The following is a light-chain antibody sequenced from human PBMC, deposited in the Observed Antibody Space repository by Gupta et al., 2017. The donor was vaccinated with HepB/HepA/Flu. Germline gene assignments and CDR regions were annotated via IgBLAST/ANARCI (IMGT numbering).Light chain of an antibody. CDR2: GNS. CDR1: SSKTGSKS. J-gene: IGLJ2*01. V-gene: IGLV1-44*01. Sequence: QSGLTQPPSASGAPGQRVTISCSGTSSKTGSKSVSWYQHLPGTAPKLLIYGNSQRPSGVPVRFSGSNSDTSASLAISGLRPEDAADYYCAAWDDSLNVMVFGGGTKLTV. CDR3: AAWDDSLNVMV.